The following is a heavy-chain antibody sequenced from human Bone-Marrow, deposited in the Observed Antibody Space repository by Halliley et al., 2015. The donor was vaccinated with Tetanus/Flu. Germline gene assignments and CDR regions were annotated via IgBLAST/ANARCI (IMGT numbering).Heavy chain of an antibody. Sequence: IGGAGGSTYGADSVKGRFAISRDNSKNALYLQMNSLGDEDTAVYYWAKGFVEWSDLYYNAMDVWGQGTSVTVSS. V-gene: IGHV3-23*01. CDR3: AKGFVEWSDLYYNAMDV. J-gene: IGHJ6*02. D-gene: IGHD3-3*01. CDR2: IGGAGGST.